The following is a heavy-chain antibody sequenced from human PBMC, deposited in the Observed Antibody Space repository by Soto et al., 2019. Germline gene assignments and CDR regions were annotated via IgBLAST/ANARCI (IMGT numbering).Heavy chain of an antibody. CDR1: GYTFTSYG. V-gene: IGHV5-10-1*01. D-gene: IGHD2-15*01. J-gene: IGHJ4*02. CDR2: IDPTDSYT. Sequence: KVSCKASGYTFTSYGISLVRQVPGKGLEWMGKIDPTDSYTNYSPSFEGHVTFSADKSISTAYLQWTSLQASDTAIYYCARAEVGPAKSLLYWGQGTLVTVSS. CDR3: ARAEVGPAKSLLY.